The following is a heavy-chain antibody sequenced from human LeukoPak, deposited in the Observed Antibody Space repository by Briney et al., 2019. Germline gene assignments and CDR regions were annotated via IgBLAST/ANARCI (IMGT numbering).Heavy chain of an antibody. CDR1: GYTFTGYY. CDR3: ARVWAPDNWNYVTPDY. CDR2: INPSGGST. V-gene: IGHV1-46*01. Sequence: ASVKVSCKASGYTFTGYYMHWVRQAPGQGLEWMGIINPSGGSTSYAQKFQGRVNMTRDTSTGTVYMELSSLRSEDTAVYYCARVWAPDNWNYVTPDYWGQGTLVTVSS. D-gene: IGHD1-7*01. J-gene: IGHJ4*02.